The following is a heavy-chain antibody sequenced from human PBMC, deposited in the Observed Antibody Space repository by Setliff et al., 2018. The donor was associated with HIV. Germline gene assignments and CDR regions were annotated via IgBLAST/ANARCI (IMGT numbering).Heavy chain of an antibody. J-gene: IGHJ4*02. Sequence: SETLSLTCAVSGYSISSGYYGGWIRQPPGKGLEWIGSIYHSESTYYNPSLKSRVTRSVDTFKNQFSLKLSSGTAADTAVYYCAGLPYSSGWYLDYWGQGTLVTVSS. D-gene: IGHD6-19*01. V-gene: IGHV4-38-2*01. CDR2: IYHSEST. CDR3: AGLPYSSGWYLDY. CDR1: GYSISSGYY.